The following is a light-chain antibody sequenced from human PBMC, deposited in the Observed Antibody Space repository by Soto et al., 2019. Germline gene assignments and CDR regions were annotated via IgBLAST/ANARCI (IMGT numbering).Light chain of an antibody. Sequence: QSVLTQSPSASASLGASVKLTCTLSSGHSTYAIAWHQQQPEKGPRYLMKLNSDGSHSKGDGIPDRFSGSSSGAERYLTISILQSEDEADYYCQTWVTGPPWVFGGGTKVTVL. CDR3: QTWVTGPPWV. J-gene: IGLJ3*02. CDR1: SGHSTYA. CDR2: LNSDGSH. V-gene: IGLV4-69*01.